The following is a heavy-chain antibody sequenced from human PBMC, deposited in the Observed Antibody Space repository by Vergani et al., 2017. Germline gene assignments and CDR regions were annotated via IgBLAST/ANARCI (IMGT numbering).Heavy chain of an antibody. CDR3: ARDAHITRVRGPNAPDAFDI. Sequence: QVQLQESGPGLVKPSQTLSLTCTVSGGSISSGDYYWSWIRQPPGKGLEWIGYIYYSGSTYYNPSLKSRVTISVDTSKNQFSLKLSSVTAADTAVYYCARDAHITRVRGPNAPDAFDIWGQGTMVTVSS. J-gene: IGHJ3*02. CDR1: GGSISSGDYY. D-gene: IGHD3-10*01. CDR2: IYYSGST. V-gene: IGHV4-30-4*01.